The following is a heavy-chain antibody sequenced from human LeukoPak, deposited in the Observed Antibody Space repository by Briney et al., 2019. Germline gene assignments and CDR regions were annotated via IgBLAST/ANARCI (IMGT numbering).Heavy chain of an antibody. D-gene: IGHD2-15*01. Sequence: SETLSLTCTVSGGSISSSSYYWGWIRQPPGKGLEWIGSIYYSGSTYYNPSLKSRVTISVDTSKNQFSLKLSSVTAADTAVYYCARAGCSGGSCCDFDYWGQGTLVTVSS. CDR2: IYYSGST. CDR3: ARAGCSGGSCCDFDY. V-gene: IGHV4-39*07. CDR1: GGSISSSSYY. J-gene: IGHJ4*02.